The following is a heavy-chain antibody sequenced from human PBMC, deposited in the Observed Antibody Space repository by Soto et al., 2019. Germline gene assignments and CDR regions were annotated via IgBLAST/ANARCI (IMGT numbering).Heavy chain of an antibody. CDR3: ALMVVAATAFDY. V-gene: IGHV4-31*03. D-gene: IGHD2-15*01. Sequence: SETLSLTCTVSGGSISSGGYYWSWIRQHPGKGLEWIGYIYYSGSTYYNPSLKSRVTIAVDTSKNQFSLRLSSVTAADTAVYYCALMVVAATAFDYWGQGTLVTVSS. CDR2: IYYSGST. J-gene: IGHJ4*02. CDR1: GGSISSGGYY.